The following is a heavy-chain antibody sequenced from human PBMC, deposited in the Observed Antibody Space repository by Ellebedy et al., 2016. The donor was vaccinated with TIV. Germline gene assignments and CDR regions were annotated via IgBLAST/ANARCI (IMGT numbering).Heavy chain of an antibody. J-gene: IGHJ4*02. D-gene: IGHD6-19*01. CDR2: IYTSGST. Sequence: MPSETLSLTCTVSGGSISSYYWSWIRQPAGKGLEWIGRIYTSGSTNYNPSLKSRVTMSVDTSKNQFSLKLSSVTAADTAVYYCAREGATGYSSGDTNLDYWGQGTLVTVSS. CDR1: GGSISSYY. V-gene: IGHV4-4*07. CDR3: AREGATGYSSGDTNLDY.